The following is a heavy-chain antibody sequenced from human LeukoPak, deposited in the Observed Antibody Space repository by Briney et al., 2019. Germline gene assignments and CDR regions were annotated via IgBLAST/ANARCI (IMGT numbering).Heavy chain of an antibody. J-gene: IGHJ4*02. CDR3: ARDGNDYGDYFDY. CDR2: IWYDGSNK. Sequence: GGSLRLSCAVSGFTFSSYGMHWVRQAPGKGLEWVAVIWYDGSNKYYADSVKGRFTISRDNSKNTLYLQMNSLRAEDTAVYYCARDGNDYGDYFDYWGQGTLVTVSS. V-gene: IGHV3-33*01. D-gene: IGHD4-17*01. CDR1: GFTFSSYG.